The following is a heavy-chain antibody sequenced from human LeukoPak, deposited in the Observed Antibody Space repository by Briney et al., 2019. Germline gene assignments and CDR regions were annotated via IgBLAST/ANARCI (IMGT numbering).Heavy chain of an antibody. CDR3: ARGHSSGWYWVWFDP. CDR2: IYYSGST. V-gene: IGHV4-59*01. CDR1: GGSISSYY. J-gene: IGHJ5*02. D-gene: IGHD6-19*01. Sequence: PSETLSLTCTVSGGSISSYYWSWIRQPPGKGLEWIGYIYYSGSTNYNPSLKSRVTISVDTSKNQFSLKLSSVTAADTAVYYCARGHSSGWYWVWFDPWGQGTLVTVSS.